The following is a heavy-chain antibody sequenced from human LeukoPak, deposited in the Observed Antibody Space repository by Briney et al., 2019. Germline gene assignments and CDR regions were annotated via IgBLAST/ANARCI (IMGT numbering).Heavy chain of an antibody. Sequence: PSETLSLTCTVSGGSISSYYWSWIRQPAGKGLEWIGRIYTGGSANYNPSLKSRVTMSVDTSKNQFSLKVTSVTAADTAVYYCARDREAVADWGYDWFDPWGQGILVTVSS. CDR2: IYTGGSA. V-gene: IGHV4-4*07. CDR1: GGSISSYY. J-gene: IGHJ5*02. CDR3: ARDREAVADWGYDWFDP. D-gene: IGHD7-27*01.